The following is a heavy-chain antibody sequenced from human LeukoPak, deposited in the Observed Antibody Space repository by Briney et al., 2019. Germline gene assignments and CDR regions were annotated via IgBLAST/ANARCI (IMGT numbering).Heavy chain of an antibody. V-gene: IGHV3-20*01. CDR2: INWNGGST. Sequence: GGSLRLSCAASGFTFDDYGMSWVSQAPGKGLEWVSGINWNGGSTAYADSVKGRFTISRDNAKNSLYLQMNSLRAEDTALYHCARRDDYGDYWGQGTLVTVSS. CDR3: ARRDDYGDY. J-gene: IGHJ4*02. CDR1: GFTFDDYG.